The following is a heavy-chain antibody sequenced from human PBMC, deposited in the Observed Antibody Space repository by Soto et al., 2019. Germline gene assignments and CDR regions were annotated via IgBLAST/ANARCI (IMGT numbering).Heavy chain of an antibody. V-gene: IGHV3-30*18. CDR2: ISYDGSNK. D-gene: IGHD2-15*01. Sequence: QVQLVESGGGVVQPGRSLRLSCAASGFTFSSYGMHWVRQAPGKGLEWVAVISYDGSNKYYADSVKGRFTISRDNSKNTLDLQMNSLRAEDTAVYYCAKLPRHWGQGTLVTVSS. CDR1: GFTFSSYG. J-gene: IGHJ4*02. CDR3: AKLPRH.